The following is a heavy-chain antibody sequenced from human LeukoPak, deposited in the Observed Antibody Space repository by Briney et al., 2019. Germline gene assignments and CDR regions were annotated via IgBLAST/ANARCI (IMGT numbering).Heavy chain of an antibody. D-gene: IGHD6-6*01. J-gene: IGHJ6*03. CDR1: GYNIIELS. CDR2: FDPEDAST. Sequence: ASVKVSCKLSGYNIIELSMHWVRQAPGKGLEWMGGFDPEDASTINAQKFQGRVTMTTDTSTSTAYMELRSLRSDDAAVYYCAREGGLSSSAPYYYYYYMDVRGKGTTVTVSS. CDR3: AREGGLSSSAPYYYYYYMDV. V-gene: IGHV1-24*01.